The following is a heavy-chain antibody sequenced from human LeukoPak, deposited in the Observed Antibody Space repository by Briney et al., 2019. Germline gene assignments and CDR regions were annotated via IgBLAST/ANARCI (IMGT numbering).Heavy chain of an antibody. J-gene: IGHJ4*02. V-gene: IGHV1-8*02. D-gene: IGHD7-27*01. CDR3: TVGPPNWGFDY. CDR2: MSPNSGNT. CDR1: GYTFTSYG. Sequence: ASVKVSCKASGYTFTSYGISWVRQAPGQGLEWMGWMSPNSGNTGYAQRFQGRVAMTRNTSISTAYMELSSLRSEDTAVYYCTVGPPNWGFDYWGQGTLVTVSS.